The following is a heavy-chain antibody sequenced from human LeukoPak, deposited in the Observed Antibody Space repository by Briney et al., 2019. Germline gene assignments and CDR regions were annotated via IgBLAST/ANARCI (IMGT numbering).Heavy chain of an antibody. Sequence: PSETLSLTCTVSGGSTGSDYWSWIRQPPGKGLEWIGYIYYSGSTNYNPSLKSRVTISVDTSKNQFSLKLSSVTAADTAVYYCARAVRFSSSWYPPYWYFDLWGRGTLVTVSS. V-gene: IGHV4-59*01. CDR3: ARAVRFSSSWYPPYWYFDL. CDR2: IYYSGST. J-gene: IGHJ2*01. CDR1: GGSTGSDY. D-gene: IGHD6-13*01.